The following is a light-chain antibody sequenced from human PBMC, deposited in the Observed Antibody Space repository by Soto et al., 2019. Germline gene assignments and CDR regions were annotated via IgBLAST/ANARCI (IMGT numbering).Light chain of an antibody. CDR2: DVS. CDR1: SSDVGTYNY. J-gene: IGLJ1*01. Sequence: QSALTQPASVPGSPGQSITISCTGTSSDVGTYNYVSWYQQHPGKAPKLIIYDVSNRPSGVSNRFSGSKSGNTASLTISGLQAEDEADYYCSSYTSSSTLYVFATGTKVTVL. CDR3: SSYTSSSTLYV. V-gene: IGLV2-14*01.